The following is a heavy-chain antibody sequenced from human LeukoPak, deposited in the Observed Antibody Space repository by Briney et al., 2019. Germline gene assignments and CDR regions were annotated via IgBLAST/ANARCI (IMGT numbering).Heavy chain of an antibody. CDR1: GFTFSSYA. J-gene: IGHJ5*02. V-gene: IGHV3-23*01. CDR2: ISGSGGST. D-gene: IGHD3-22*01. CDR3: AKDSSGYYFGHNWFDP. Sequence: GGSLRLSCAAPGFTFSSYAMSWVRQAPGKGLEWVSAISGSGGSTYYADSVKGRFTISRDNSKNTLYLQMNSLRAEDTAVYYCAKDSSGYYFGHNWFDPWGQGTLVTVSS.